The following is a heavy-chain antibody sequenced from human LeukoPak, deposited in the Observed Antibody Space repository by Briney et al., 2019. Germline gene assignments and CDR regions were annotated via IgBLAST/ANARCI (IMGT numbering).Heavy chain of an antibody. CDR1: GFTLSTYW. CDR2: IKHDGSEK. Sequence: GGSLRLSCAASGFTLSTYWMSWVRQAPGRGLEWVANIKHDGSEKFYVDSVRGRFTISRDNAKNSLYLQLNSLRAEDTALYYCARITGIEAAGDYWGQGTLVTVSS. CDR3: ARITGIEAAGDY. J-gene: IGHJ4*02. D-gene: IGHD6-13*01. V-gene: IGHV3-7*04.